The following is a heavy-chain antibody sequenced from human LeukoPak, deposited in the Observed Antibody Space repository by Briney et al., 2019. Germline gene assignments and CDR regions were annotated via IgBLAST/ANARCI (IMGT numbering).Heavy chain of an antibody. Sequence: GGSLRLSCAASGFTFSSYSMNWVRQAPGKGLEWVSYISSSSSTIYYADSVKGRFTISRDNAKNSLYLQMNSQRAEDTAVYYCARDYYDILTGYLGYFDYWGQGTLVTVSS. J-gene: IGHJ4*02. CDR1: GFTFSSYS. D-gene: IGHD3-9*01. V-gene: IGHV3-48*01. CDR3: ARDYYDILTGYLGYFDY. CDR2: ISSSSSTI.